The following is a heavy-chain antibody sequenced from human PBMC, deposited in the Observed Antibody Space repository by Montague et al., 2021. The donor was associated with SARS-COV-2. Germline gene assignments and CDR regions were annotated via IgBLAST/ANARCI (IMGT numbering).Heavy chain of an antibody. V-gene: IGHV4-34*01. J-gene: IGHJ6*02. CDR1: GGSSHAYY. D-gene: IGHD2-2*01. CDR2: PSHREST. CDR3: ARVPYRLLFVPRYYGMEV. Sequence: SETLSLTCAVYGGSSHAYYGRANRQPPVEKRERIAEPSHRESTSYNPSLKSRVTISVDTSKNQFSLKLSSATAADTAVYYCARVPYRLLFVPRYYGMEVWGQGTTVTVSS.